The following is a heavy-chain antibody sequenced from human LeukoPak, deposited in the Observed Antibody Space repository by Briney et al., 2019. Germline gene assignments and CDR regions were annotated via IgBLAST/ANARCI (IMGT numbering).Heavy chain of an antibody. Sequence: ASVKVSCKASGYSFTGYFIHWVRQAPGQGPEWMGWINPNGGDTNYAQNFQGRVIMTRDTSISTAYMDLSMLRSDDTAFYYCARDPGDYYGSGSYLNPWGQGTLVTVSS. D-gene: IGHD3-10*01. V-gene: IGHV1-2*02. CDR3: ARDPGDYYGSGSYLNP. CDR2: INPNGGDT. CDR1: GYSFTGYF. J-gene: IGHJ5*02.